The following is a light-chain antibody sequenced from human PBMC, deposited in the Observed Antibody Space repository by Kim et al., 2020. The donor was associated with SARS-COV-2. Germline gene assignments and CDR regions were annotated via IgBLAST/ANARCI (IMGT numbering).Light chain of an antibody. CDR2: DAS. Sequence: LSPGEGATLSCRASQSVRSTLAWYQQKPGQAPRLLIYDASNRATGIPARFSGSGSGTDFTLTISSLEPEDFAVYYCQQRSSWPLTFGGGTKVDIK. V-gene: IGKV3-11*01. CDR3: QQRSSWPLT. J-gene: IGKJ4*01. CDR1: QSVRST.